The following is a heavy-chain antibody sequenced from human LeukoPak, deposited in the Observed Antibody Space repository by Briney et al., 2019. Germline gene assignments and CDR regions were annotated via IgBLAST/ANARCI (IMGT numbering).Heavy chain of an antibody. Sequence: PGGSLRLSCAASGFTFSSYGMHWVRQAPGKGLEWGAVISYDGSNKYYADSVKDRFTISRDNSKNTLYLQMNSLRAEDTAVYYCAKASRSGYFDYWGQGTLVTVSS. V-gene: IGHV3-30*18. CDR3: AKASRSGYFDY. CDR1: GFTFSSYG. CDR2: ISYDGSNK. J-gene: IGHJ4*02. D-gene: IGHD2-15*01.